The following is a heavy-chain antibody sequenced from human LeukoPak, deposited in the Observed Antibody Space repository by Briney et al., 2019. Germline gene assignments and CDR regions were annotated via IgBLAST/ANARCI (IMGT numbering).Heavy chain of an antibody. CDR2: ISYDGSNK. V-gene: IGHV3-30-3*01. Sequence: GGSLRLSCAASGFSFSSYAMHWVRQAPGKGLERVSVISYDGSNKYYADSVKGRFTISRDNSKKTLYLQMDSLRTEDTAFYYCALIGVVIPPDTYDVWGQGALVTVSS. D-gene: IGHD2-21*01. J-gene: IGHJ3*01. CDR3: ALIGVVIPPDTYDV. CDR1: GFSFSSYA.